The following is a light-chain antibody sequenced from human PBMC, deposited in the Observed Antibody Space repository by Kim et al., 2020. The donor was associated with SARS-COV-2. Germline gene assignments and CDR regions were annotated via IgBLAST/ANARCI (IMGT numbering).Light chain of an antibody. CDR2: SAS. J-gene: IGKJ4*01. V-gene: IGKV3-15*01. CDR3: QQHNNWPLT. CDR1: QYIRDN. Sequence: SVSPGERATLSCSASQYIRDNLAWYQQTPGQAPRLLIYSASTRPTGIPVRFSGSGSGTEFTLTISSLQSEDFAIYYCQQHNNWPLTFGGGTKLEI.